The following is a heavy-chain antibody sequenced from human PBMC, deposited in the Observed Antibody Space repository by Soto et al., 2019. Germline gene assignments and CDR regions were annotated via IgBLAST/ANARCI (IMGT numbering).Heavy chain of an antibody. J-gene: IGHJ4*02. CDR1: GGSFSGYY. CDR3: ARGGYTVTTDRPFDY. Sequence: LSETLSLTCAVYGGSFSGYYWSWIRQPPGKGLEWIGEINHSGSTNYNPSLKSRVTISVDTSKNQFSLKLSSVTAADTAVYYCARGGYTVTTDRPFDYWGRGTLVTVSS. D-gene: IGHD4-17*01. V-gene: IGHV4-34*01. CDR2: INHSGST.